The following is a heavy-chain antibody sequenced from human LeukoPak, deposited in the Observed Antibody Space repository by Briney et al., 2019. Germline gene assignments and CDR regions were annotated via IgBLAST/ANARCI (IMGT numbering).Heavy chain of an antibody. CDR1: GFTFSSYA. V-gene: IGHV3-23*01. Sequence: GGSLRLSCAASGFTFSSYAMSWVRQAPGKGLEWVSAISGSGGSTYYADSVKGRFTISRDNSKNTLYLQMNSLRAEDTAVYYCAKDWRAYCGGDCYRYFDYWGQGTLVTVSS. CDR2: ISGSGGST. D-gene: IGHD2-21*02. CDR3: AKDWRAYCGGDCYRYFDY. J-gene: IGHJ4*02.